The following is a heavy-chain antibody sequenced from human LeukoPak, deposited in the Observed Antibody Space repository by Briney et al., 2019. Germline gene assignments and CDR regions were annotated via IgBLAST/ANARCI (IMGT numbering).Heavy chain of an antibody. CDR3: ARELLGYCTNGVCYSRDYYDGSGMDV. D-gene: IGHD2-8*01. CDR1: GYTFTGYY. Sequence: VASVKVSCKASGYTFTGYYMHWVRQAPGQGLEWMGWINPNSGGTNYAQKFQGRVTMTRDTSISTAYMELSRLRSDDTAVYYCARELLGYCTNGVCYSRDYYDGSGMDVWGQGTTVTVSS. J-gene: IGHJ6*02. V-gene: IGHV1-2*02. CDR2: INPNSGGT.